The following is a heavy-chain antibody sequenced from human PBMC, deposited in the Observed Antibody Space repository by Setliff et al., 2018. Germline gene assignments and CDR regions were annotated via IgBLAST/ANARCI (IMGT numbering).Heavy chain of an antibody. CDR3: ARARDTGGYFQYYFDF. CDR1: GGSISSYY. Sequence: ASETLSLTCTVSGGSISSYYWSWIRQPAGKGLEWIGRIYTSGSTNYNPSLKSRVTMSVDTSKNQFSLKLSSVTAADTAVYYCARARDTGGYFQYYFDFWGQGTLVTVSS. CDR2: IYTSGST. D-gene: IGHD3-22*01. J-gene: IGHJ4*02. V-gene: IGHV4-4*07.